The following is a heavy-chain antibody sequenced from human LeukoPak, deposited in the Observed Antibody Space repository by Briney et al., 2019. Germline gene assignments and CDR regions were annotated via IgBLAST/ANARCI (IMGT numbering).Heavy chain of an antibody. CDR2: IYYSGST. CDR1: GGSISSSSYY. V-gene: IGHV4-39*07. D-gene: IGHD5-24*01. Sequence: SETLSLTCTVSGGSISSSSYYWGWIRQPPGKGLEWIGSIYYSGSTYYNPSLKSRVTISVDTSKNQFSLKLSSVTAADTAVYYCAREARWLQFGAFDIWGQGTMVTVSS. J-gene: IGHJ3*02. CDR3: AREARWLQFGAFDI.